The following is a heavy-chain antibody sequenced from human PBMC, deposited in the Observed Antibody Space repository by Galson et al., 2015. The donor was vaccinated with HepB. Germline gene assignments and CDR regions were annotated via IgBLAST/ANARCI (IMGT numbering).Heavy chain of an antibody. D-gene: IGHD5-18*01. J-gene: IGHJ4*02. Sequence: SLRLSCAASGLTVNNAYISWVRQAPGKGLEWLSLMSPDGSTHYAASVKGRFTVSSDSSRNTVYLQMDSLRGEGTAVYFCVRSGYSYAWGYWGQGTLVTVSS. V-gene: IGHV3-66*01. CDR3: VRSGYSYAWGY. CDR1: GLTVNNAY. CDR2: MSPDGST.